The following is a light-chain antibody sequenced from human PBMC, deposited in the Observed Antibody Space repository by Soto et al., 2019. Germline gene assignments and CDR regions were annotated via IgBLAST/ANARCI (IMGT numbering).Light chain of an antibody. J-gene: IGLJ2*01. CDR2: EVT. Sequence: QSALTQPASVSGSPGQSITISCTGTSSDVGGYNYVSWYQQHPGKAPKLVIYEVTNRPSGVSNRFSGSKSGNTASLTISGLQAEDEADYYCRSYTGSRTLGVFGGGTKLTVL. CDR3: RSYTGSRTLGV. CDR1: SSDVGGYNY. V-gene: IGLV2-14*01.